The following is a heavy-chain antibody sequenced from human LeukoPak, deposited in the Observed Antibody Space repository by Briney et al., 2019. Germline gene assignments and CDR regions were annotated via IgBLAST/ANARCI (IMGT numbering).Heavy chain of an antibody. CDR1: GGSFSGYY. CDR2: INHTGST. J-gene: IGHJ5*02. CDR3: ARDQGPVDWFDP. Sequence: SETLSLTCAVYGGSFSGYYWSWIRQSPKKGLEWIGEINHTGSTNYRPSLNNRVTISIDTSKNQFSLKLSSVTAADTAVYYCARDQGPVDWFDPWGQGTLVTVSS. V-gene: IGHV4-34*01.